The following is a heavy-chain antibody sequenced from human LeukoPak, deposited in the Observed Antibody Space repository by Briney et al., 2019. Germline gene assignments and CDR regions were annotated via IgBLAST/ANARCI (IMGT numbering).Heavy chain of an antibody. D-gene: IGHD4-17*01. Sequence: GGSLRLSCAASGFSFSSYAMSWVRQAPGKGPEWVSAISGSGSTYYADSVKGRFTISRDNSKNTLYLQMNSLRAEDTAVYYCAKYKLRGSTTVSGSMDVWGKGTTVTVSS. J-gene: IGHJ6*03. CDR2: ISGSGST. CDR1: GFSFSSYA. V-gene: IGHV3-23*01. CDR3: AKYKLRGSTTVSGSMDV.